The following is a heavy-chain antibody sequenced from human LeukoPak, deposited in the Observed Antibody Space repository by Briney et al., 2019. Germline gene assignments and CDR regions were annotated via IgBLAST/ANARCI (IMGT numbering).Heavy chain of an antibody. CDR1: GFTFSSYW. CDR2: INSDGSST. Sequence: GGSLRLSCAASGFTFSSYWMHWVRQAPGKGLVWVSRINSDGSSTSYADSVKGRFTISRDNAKNTLYLRMNSLRAEDTAVYYCARESQTYSGSYSDYWGQGTLVTVSS. CDR3: ARESQTYSGSYSDY. D-gene: IGHD1-26*01. J-gene: IGHJ4*02. V-gene: IGHV3-74*01.